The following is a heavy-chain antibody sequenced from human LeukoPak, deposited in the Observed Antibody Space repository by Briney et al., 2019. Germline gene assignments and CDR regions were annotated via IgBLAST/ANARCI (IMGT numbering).Heavy chain of an antibody. CDR3: VRDISTVSGSWSSYYYYGMDV. CDR1: GYTFTSYG. J-gene: IGHJ6*02. V-gene: IGHV1-18*01. CDR2: ISAYNGNT. D-gene: IGHD6-13*01. Sequence: ASVKVSCKASGYTFTSYGISWVRQAPGQGLEWMGWISAYNGNTNYAQKLQSRVTMTTDTSTSTAYMELRSLRSDDTAVYYCVRDISTVSGSWSSYYYYGMDVWGQGTTVTVS.